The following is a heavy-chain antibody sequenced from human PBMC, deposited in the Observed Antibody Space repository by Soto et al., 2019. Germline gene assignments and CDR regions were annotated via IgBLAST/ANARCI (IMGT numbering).Heavy chain of an antibody. J-gene: IGHJ4*02. CDR1: GFTFSSYS. CDR3: LRDFEDYDILTGYLYYFDY. V-gene: IGHV3-48*02. CDR2: ISSSSSTI. D-gene: IGHD3-9*01. Sequence: GGSLRLSCAASGFTFSSYSMNWVRQAPGKGLEWVSYISSSSSTIYYADSVKGRFTISRDNAKNSLYLQMNSLRDEDTAVYYCLRDFEDYDILTGYLYYFDYWGQGTLVTVSS.